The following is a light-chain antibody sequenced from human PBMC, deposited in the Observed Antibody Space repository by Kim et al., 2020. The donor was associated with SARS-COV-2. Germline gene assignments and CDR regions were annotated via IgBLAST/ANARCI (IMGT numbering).Light chain of an antibody. CDR1: QSVSSW. Sequence: DIQMTQSPSTLSASVGDRVTITCRASQSVSSWLAWYQQKPGKGPRLLIYEASTLKSGVPSRFSASGYGTEFTLTISSLQPDDSATYYCQQYQTFPWTFGQGTKLEI. CDR3: QQYQTFPWT. CDR2: EAS. V-gene: IGKV1-5*03. J-gene: IGKJ1*01.